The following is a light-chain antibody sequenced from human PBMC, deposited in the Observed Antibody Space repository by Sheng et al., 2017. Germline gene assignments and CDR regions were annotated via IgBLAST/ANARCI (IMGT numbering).Light chain of an antibody. CDR1: SSDVGGYNY. V-gene: IGLV2-11*01. CDR3: SSYAGSYTSVV. J-gene: IGLJ2*01. Sequence: QSALTQPRSVSGSPGQSVTISCTGTSSDVGGYNYVSWYQHHPGKAPKLMIYDVSKRPSGVPDRFSGSKSGNTASLTISGLQAEDEADYYCSSYAGSYTSVVFGGGTKLTVL. CDR2: DVS.